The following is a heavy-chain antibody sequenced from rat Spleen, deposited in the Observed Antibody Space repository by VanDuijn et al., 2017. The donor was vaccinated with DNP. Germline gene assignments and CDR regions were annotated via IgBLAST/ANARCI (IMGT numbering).Heavy chain of an antibody. CDR2: ITTGCGYT. CDR3: ARRDTFYYFDY. D-gene: IGHD2-2*01. J-gene: IGHJ2*01. CDR1: GFTFSNYY. V-gene: IGHV5S11*01. Sequence: EVQLVESEGGLVQPGRSIKLSCATSGFTFSNYYMAWVRQAPAKGLEWVASITTGCGYTYYRDSVKGRFNISRDNAKSNLYLQMDSLRSEETATYYCARRDTFYYFDYWGQGVMVTVSS.